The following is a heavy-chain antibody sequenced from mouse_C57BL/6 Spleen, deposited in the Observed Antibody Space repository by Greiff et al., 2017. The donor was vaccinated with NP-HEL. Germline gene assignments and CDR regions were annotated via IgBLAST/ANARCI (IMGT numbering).Heavy chain of an antibody. D-gene: IGHD2-4*01. CDR2: ISDGGSYT. Sequence: EVQLVESGGGLVKPGGSLKLSCAASGFTFSSYAMSWVRQTPEKRLEWVATISDGGSYTYYPDNVKGRFTISRDNAKNNLYLQISHLKSEDTAMYYCARDTMITKFAYWGQGTLVTVSA. CDR1: GFTFSSYA. CDR3: ARDTMITKFAY. J-gene: IGHJ3*01. V-gene: IGHV5-4*01.